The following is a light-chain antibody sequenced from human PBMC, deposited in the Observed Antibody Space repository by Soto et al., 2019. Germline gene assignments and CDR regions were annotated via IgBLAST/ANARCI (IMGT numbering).Light chain of an antibody. J-gene: IGLJ1*01. CDR3: ISYTSSSTHV. CDR1: SSDVGAYNF. Sequence: QSALTQPASVSGSPGQSITISCTGTSSDVGAYNFVSWYQQHPGKLPKLMIFDVSRRPSGVSDRFSGSKSGNTASLTISGLQAEDEGDYYCISYTSSSTHVFGSGNKLTVL. V-gene: IGLV2-14*03. CDR2: DVS.